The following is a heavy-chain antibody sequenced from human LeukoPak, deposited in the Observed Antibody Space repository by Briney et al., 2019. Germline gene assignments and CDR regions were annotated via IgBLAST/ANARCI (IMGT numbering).Heavy chain of an antibody. CDR2: FDPEDGET. CDR3: ATYGGPRDYYYYYMDV. D-gene: IGHD4-23*01. V-gene: IGHV1-24*01. CDR1: AYTLTELS. Sequence: AAVTVCFKVSAYTLTELSMHWVRQPPGKGMEWMGVFDPEDGETIYAQKFQGRVTMTEDTSTDTAYMELSSLRSEDTAVYYCATYGGPRDYYYYYMDVWGKGTTVTVSS. J-gene: IGHJ6*03.